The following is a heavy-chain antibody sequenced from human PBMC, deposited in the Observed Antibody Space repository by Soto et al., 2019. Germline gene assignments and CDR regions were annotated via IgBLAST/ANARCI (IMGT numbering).Heavy chain of an antibody. CDR2: IKEDGSVK. CDR1: GFSFSNYW. V-gene: IGHV3-7*01. D-gene: IGHD1-26*01. CDR3: ARDQVGALDV. J-gene: IGHJ6*04. Sequence: HPGGSLRLSCAASGFSFSNYWTAWVRQAPGQGLEWVANIKEDGSVKQYADSVKGRFTISRDNGKNSQYLQMNSLRAEDTAVYYCARDQVGALDVWGKGTTVTVSS.